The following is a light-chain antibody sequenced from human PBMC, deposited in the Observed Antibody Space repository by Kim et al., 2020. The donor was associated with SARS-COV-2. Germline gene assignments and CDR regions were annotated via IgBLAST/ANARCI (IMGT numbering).Light chain of an antibody. J-gene: IGKJ1*01. CDR2: DAS. CDR3: QQCSSWPRT. V-gene: IGKV3-11*01. Sequence: LSPGERAARSCRASQSVGSQLAWYQQKPGQAPRLLVYDASNRATGIPARFSGSGSGTDFTLTISSLEPEDFALYYCQQCSSWPRTFGHGTKVDIK. CDR1: QSVGSQ.